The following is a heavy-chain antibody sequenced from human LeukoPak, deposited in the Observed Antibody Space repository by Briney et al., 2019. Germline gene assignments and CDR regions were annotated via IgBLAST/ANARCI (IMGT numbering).Heavy chain of an antibody. CDR2: ISYDGSNK. CDR1: GFTFSSYG. Sequence: GGSLRLSCAASGFTFSSYGMHWVRQAPGKGLEWVAVISYDGSNKYYADSVKGRFTISRDNSKNTLYLQMNSLRVEDTAVYYCAKFVLDCSGGSCYSDYYYGMDVWGQGTTVTVSS. V-gene: IGHV3-30*18. D-gene: IGHD2-15*01. CDR3: AKFVLDCSGGSCYSDYYYGMDV. J-gene: IGHJ6*02.